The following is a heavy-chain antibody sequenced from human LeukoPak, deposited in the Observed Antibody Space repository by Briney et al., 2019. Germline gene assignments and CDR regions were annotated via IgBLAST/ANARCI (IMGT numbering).Heavy chain of an antibody. V-gene: IGHV3-23*01. CDR1: GLTFSSYA. CDR2: ISGSGGST. J-gene: IGHJ4*02. Sequence: PGGSLRLSCAASGLTFSSYAMSWVRQAPGKGLEWVSAISGSGGSTYYADSLKGRFTISRDNSKNTLYLQMNSLRGEDTAVYYCAKGQIFGDSPTQKKVYFDYWGQGTLVTAS. D-gene: IGHD3-10*01. CDR3: AKGQIFGDSPTQKKVYFDY.